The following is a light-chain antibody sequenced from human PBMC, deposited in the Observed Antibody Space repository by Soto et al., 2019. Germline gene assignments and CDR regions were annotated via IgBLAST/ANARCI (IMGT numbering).Light chain of an antibody. J-gene: IGKJ3*01. Sequence: DIVMTQSPLSLPVTPGEPDSISCRSSQSLLHSNGYNYLDWYLQKPGQSPQLLIYLGSNRASGVPDRFSGSGSGTDFTLKISRVEAQDVGVYYSMQSTFGPGNKVDIK. CDR1: QSLLHSNGYNY. V-gene: IGKV2-28*01. CDR2: LGS. CDR3: MQST.